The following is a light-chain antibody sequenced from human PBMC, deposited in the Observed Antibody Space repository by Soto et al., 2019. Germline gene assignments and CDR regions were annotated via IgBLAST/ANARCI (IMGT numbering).Light chain of an antibody. Sequence: EIVLRQSPGRLSLSPGERATLSCRASQSVSSSYLAWYQQKPGQAPRLLIYGASSRATGIRDRFSGSGSGTDFTLTISRLEPEDFAVYYCQQYGSSPLWTVGQGTKVDIK. CDR1: QSVSSSY. J-gene: IGKJ1*01. V-gene: IGKV3-20*01. CDR3: QQYGSSPLWT. CDR2: GAS.